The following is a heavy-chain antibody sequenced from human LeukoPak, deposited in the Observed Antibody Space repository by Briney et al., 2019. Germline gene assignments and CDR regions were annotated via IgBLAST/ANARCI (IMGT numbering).Heavy chain of an antibody. Sequence: PGGSLRLSCAASGFTFSSYWMQCVRHAPGKGLVCVSRIDTDGSSTSYADSVKGRFTISRDNAENTLYLQMNSLRAEDTALYYCARDRRFCSGGSCYSDRFDYWGQGTLVTVSS. CDR3: ARDRRFCSGGSCYSDRFDY. D-gene: IGHD2-15*01. CDR1: GFTFSSYW. J-gene: IGHJ4*02. V-gene: IGHV3-74*01. CDR2: IDTDGSST.